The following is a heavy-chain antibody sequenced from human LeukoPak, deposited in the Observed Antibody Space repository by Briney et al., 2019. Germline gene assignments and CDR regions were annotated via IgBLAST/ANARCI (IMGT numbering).Heavy chain of an antibody. CDR1: GGSISSSSYY. Sequence: SETLSLTCTVSGGSISSSSYYWGWIRQPPGKGLEWIGSIYYSGSTYYNPSLKSRVTISVDTSKNQFSLKLSSVTAADTAVYYCARHVPLWFLRGVRGWFDPWGQGTLVTVSS. CDR3: ARHVPLWFLRGVRGWFDP. J-gene: IGHJ5*02. CDR2: IYYSGST. V-gene: IGHV4-39*01. D-gene: IGHD3-10*01.